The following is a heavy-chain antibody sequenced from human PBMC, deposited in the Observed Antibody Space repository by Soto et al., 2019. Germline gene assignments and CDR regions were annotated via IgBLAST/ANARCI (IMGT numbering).Heavy chain of an antibody. CDR1: GGSFSGYY. CDR2: INHSGST. J-gene: IGHJ6*02. D-gene: IGHD5-18*01. CDR3: ARENFYTAMTTRYPTNNYYYYGMDV. Sequence: PSETLSLTCAVYGGSFSGYYWSWIRQPPGKGLEWIGEINHSGSTNYNPSLKSRVTISVDTSKNQFSLKLSSVTAADTAVYYCARENFYTAMTTRYPTNNYYYYGMDVWGQGTTVTVSS. V-gene: IGHV4-34*01.